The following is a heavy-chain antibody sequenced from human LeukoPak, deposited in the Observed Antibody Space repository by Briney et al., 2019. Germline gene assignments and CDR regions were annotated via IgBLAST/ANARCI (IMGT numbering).Heavy chain of an antibody. Sequence: SETLSLTCTVSGGSISRYYWNWIRQPPGKGPEWIGYIFNTGSTNYNPSLKSRVTISVDTSKNQFSLKLSSVTAADTAAYYCARLDEVGYGLYYFDYWGQGTLVTVSS. CDR2: IFNTGST. CDR3: ARLDEVGYGLYYFDY. D-gene: IGHD2-2*03. V-gene: IGHV4-59*08. J-gene: IGHJ4*02. CDR1: GGSISRYY.